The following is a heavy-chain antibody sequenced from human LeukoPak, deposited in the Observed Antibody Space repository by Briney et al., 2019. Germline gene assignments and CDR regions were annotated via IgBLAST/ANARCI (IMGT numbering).Heavy chain of an antibody. CDR3: AREQSSVYGMDV. CDR1: GYTFTSYY. CDR2: INPSGGST. D-gene: IGHD1-26*01. V-gene: IGHV1-46*01. Sequence: ASVKVSCKASGYTFTSYYMHWVRQAPGQGLEWMGIINPSGGSTSYAQKFQGRVTMTRDTSTSTVYMELSSLRSEDTAVHYCAREQSSVYGMDVWGQGTTVTVSS. J-gene: IGHJ6*02.